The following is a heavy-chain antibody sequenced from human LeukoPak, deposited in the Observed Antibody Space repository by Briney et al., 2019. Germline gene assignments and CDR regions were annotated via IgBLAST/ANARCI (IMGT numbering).Heavy chain of an antibody. Sequence: PGRSLRLSCAASGFTFSSYGMHWVRQAPGKGLEWVAVISYDGSNKYYADSVKGRFTISRDNSKNTLYLQMNSLRAEDTAVYYCAKDRYYYDSSGYQLDYWGQGTLVTVSS. CDR1: GFTFSSYG. CDR3: AKDRYYYDSSGYQLDY. D-gene: IGHD3-22*01. CDR2: ISYDGSNK. V-gene: IGHV3-30*18. J-gene: IGHJ4*02.